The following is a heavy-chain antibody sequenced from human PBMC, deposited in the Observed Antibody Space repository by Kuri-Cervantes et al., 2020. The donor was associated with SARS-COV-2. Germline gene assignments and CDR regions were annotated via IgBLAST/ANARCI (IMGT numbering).Heavy chain of an antibody. J-gene: IGHJ4*02. V-gene: IGHV4-59*12. CDR1: GGSISSYY. D-gene: IGHD2-2*01. CDR3: ARIIVVVPAASSPLARFDY. Sequence: SETLSLTCTVSGGSISSYYWSWIRQPPGKGLEWIGYIYYSGSTNYNPSLKGRVTISVDTSKNQFSLKLSSVTAADTAVYYCARIIVVVPAASSPLARFDYWGQGTLVTVSS. CDR2: IYYSGST.